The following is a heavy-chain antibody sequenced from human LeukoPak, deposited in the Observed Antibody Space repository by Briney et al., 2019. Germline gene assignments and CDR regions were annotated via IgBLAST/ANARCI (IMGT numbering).Heavy chain of an antibody. Sequence: GGSLRLSCAASGFTFSTYEMNWVRQAPGKGLEWVSYISSSGNSIYYADSVKGRFTISRDNAKNSLYLQMNSLRAEDTAVYYCARDSSGWYHWFDPWGQGTLVTVSS. D-gene: IGHD6-19*01. V-gene: IGHV3-48*03. J-gene: IGHJ5*02. CDR1: GFTFSTYE. CDR3: ARDSSGWYHWFDP. CDR2: ISSSGNSI.